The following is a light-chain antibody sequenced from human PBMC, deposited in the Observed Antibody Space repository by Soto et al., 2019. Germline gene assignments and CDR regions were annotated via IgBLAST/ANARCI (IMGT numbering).Light chain of an antibody. Sequence: EIVMTQSPGTVSVSPGERATLSCRASQYVTNNLAWYQQKPGQAPRLLIYAAYSRATGIPDRFSGSGSGTDFTLTISSVQPDDFATYYCQQYKSYPLTFGGGTKVDI. CDR1: QYVTNN. J-gene: IGKJ4*01. V-gene: IGKV3D-15*01. CDR2: AAY. CDR3: QQYKSYPLT.